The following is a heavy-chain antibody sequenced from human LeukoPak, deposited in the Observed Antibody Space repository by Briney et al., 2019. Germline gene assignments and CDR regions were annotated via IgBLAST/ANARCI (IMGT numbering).Heavy chain of an antibody. Sequence: TGGSLRLSCAASGFTFSNAWMSWVRQTPGKGLEWVANIKEDGTEKNLVDSVKGRFTISRDNTKNLLFLEMNNLRGDDTAIYYCVRESRPGGAMGLYHNLDYWGQGTLVAVSS. CDR3: VRESRPGGAMGLYHNLDY. J-gene: IGHJ4*02. CDR2: IKEDGTEK. D-gene: IGHD1-1*01. CDR1: GFTFSNAW. V-gene: IGHV3-7*01.